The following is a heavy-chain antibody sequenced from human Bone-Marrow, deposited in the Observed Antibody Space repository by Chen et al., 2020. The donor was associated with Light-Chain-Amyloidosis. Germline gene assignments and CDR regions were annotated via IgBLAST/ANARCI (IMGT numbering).Heavy chain of an antibody. J-gene: IGHJ4*02. CDR3: ATIGLSGIPMPGTRRENDY. CDR2: LKSKSHGETA. Sequence: EVQLVQAGGGLVKPGESLTLPCAASGFTFSEAWMTWVRQAPGKGLEWIGRLKSKSHGETADYAAPVKGRFTISRDDSRATLYLHMNSLKTEDSAMYYCATIGLSGIPMPGTRRENDYWGQGVLVTVSS. D-gene: IGHD6-19*01. V-gene: IGHV3-15*01. CDR1: GFTFSEAW.